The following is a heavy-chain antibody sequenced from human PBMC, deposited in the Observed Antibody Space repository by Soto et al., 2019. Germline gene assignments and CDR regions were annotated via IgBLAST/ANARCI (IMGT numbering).Heavy chain of an antibody. CDR3: ARASPTESLVGLYSNGSGSYLHYFDY. D-gene: IGHD3-10*01. CDR2: IYYSGST. J-gene: IGHJ4*01. V-gene: IGHV4-31*03. CDR1: GGSISSGGYY. Sequence: QVQLQESGPGLVKPSQTLSLTCTVSGGSISSGGYYWSWIRQHPGKGLEWIGYIYYSGSTYYNPSFRGGVTIAEDTAKNQYSRKLSSVPAADTAVYSGARASPTESLVGLYSNGSGSYLHYFDYWGQEPWSPSPQ.